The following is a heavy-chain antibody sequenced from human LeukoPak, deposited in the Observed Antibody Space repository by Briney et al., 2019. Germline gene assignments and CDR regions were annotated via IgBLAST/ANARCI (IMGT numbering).Heavy chain of an antibody. J-gene: IGHJ4*02. D-gene: IGHD3-16*02. Sequence: SQTLSLTCTVSGGSISSGDYYWSWIRQPPGKGLEWIGYIYYSGSTYYNPSLKSRVTISVATSKNQFSLKLSSVTAADTAVYYCARAKGDYVWGSYRPYYFDYWGQGTLVTVSS. V-gene: IGHV4-30-4*08. CDR3: ARAKGDYVWGSYRPYYFDY. CDR1: GGSISSGDYY. CDR2: IYYSGST.